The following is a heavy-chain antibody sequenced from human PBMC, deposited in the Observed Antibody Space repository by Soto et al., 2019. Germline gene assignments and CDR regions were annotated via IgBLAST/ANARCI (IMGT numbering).Heavy chain of an antibody. CDR3: ASGGGGLGGSCGRPGYAFDV. CDR2: IVPLPGTT. CDR1: GGTFTKYA. J-gene: IGHJ3*01. Sequence: QVQLVQSGAAVRKPGSSVKVSCKASGGTFTKYAITWVRQAPRQGLEWMGGIVPLPGTTNYAQKFRGRDTISADESTSTDYLELSSLRSEDTAVYYCASGGGGLGGSCGRPGYAFDVWGQGTMVIVSS. V-gene: IGHV1-69*01. D-gene: IGHD2-21*01.